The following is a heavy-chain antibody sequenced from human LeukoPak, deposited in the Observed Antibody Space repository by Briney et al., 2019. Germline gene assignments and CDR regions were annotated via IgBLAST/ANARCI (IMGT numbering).Heavy chain of an antibody. V-gene: IGHV3-48*04. CDR1: GFTFSSYS. Sequence: GGSLRLSCAASGFTFSSYSMNWVRQAPGKGLEWVSYISSSGSTIYYADSVKGRFTISSDSAKNSLYLQMNSLRAEDTAVYYCAGGGPEEDYFDYWGQGTLVTVSS. J-gene: IGHJ4*02. D-gene: IGHD1-14*01. CDR2: ISSSGSTI. CDR3: AGGGPEEDYFDY.